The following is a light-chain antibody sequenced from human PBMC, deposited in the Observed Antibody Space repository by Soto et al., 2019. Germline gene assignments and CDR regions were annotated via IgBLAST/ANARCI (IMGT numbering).Light chain of an antibody. CDR3: QQYHNWPRT. J-gene: IGKJ1*01. CDR1: QSVRSN. Sequence: EVVMTQSPVTLSVSPGERATLSCRASQSVRSNLAWYQQKPGQAPRPLIYGASTRATGIPARFSGSGSGTEFTLTISSLQSEDFAVYYCQQYHNWPRTFGQGTKVDIK. V-gene: IGKV3-15*01. CDR2: GAS.